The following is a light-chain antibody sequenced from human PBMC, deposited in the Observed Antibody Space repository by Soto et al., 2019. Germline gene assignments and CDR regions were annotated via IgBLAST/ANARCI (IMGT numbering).Light chain of an antibody. CDR2: DAS. J-gene: IGKJ2*01. CDR3: QQRSQAAPYT. V-gene: IGKV3-11*01. Sequence: EIVLTQSPATLSLSPGERATLSCRASQTVISSYLAWYQQKPGQAPRLLIYDASSRATGIPARFSASGSGTDFTLTISSLEPEDFAVYYCQQRSQAAPYTFGQGTKLQIK. CDR1: QTVISSY.